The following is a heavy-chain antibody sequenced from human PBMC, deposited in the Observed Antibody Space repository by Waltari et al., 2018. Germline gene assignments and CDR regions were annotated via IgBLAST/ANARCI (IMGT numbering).Heavy chain of an antibody. CDR2: IYHSGST. CDR3: ATDYDGNAYVAFDI. D-gene: IGHD3-22*01. CDR1: GYSISSGYY. Sequence: QVQLQESGPGLVKPSETLSLTCAVSGYSISSGYYWGWIRQPPGKGLEWIGRIYHSGSTYSNPSLKSRVTISVDTSKNQFSLKLSSVTAADTAVYYCATDYDGNAYVAFDIWGQGTMVTVSS. J-gene: IGHJ3*02. V-gene: IGHV4-38-2*01.